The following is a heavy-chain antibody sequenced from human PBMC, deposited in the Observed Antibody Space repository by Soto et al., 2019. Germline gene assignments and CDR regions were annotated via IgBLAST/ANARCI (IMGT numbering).Heavy chain of an antibody. J-gene: IGHJ4*02. CDR3: ASDSRDSSGYYC. CDR2: IYYSGST. V-gene: IGHV4-30-4*01. D-gene: IGHD3-22*01. Sequence: SETLSLTCTVSGGSISSGDYYWSWIRQPPGKGLEWIGYIYYSGSTYYNPSLKSRVTISVDTSKNQFSLKLSSVTAADTAVYYCASDSRDSSGYYCWGQGTLVTVSS. CDR1: GGSISSGDYY.